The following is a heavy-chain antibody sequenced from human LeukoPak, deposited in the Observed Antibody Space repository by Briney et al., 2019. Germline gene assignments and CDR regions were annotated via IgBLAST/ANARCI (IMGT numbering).Heavy chain of an antibody. CDR3: AKDGPVYYYASGSPDY. D-gene: IGHD3-10*01. CDR2: ITGSGGST. V-gene: IGHV3-23*01. Sequence: GGSLRFSCAASGFTFTSYAMNWVRQAPGKGLEWVSAITGSGGSTYYADSVKGRFTISRHNSKNTLYLQMNSLRAEDTAVYYCAKDGPVYYYASGSPDYWGQGTLVTVSS. CDR1: GFTFTSYA. J-gene: IGHJ4*02.